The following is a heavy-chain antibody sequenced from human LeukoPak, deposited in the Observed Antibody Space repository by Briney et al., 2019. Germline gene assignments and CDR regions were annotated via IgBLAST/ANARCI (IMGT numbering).Heavy chain of an antibody. Sequence: PGASLNTSFQTAGYAFTNYWVARVPQMPGQGLEWMGIIYPGDSHTRYSPSSQGQVTISADKSITTAYLQWSSLKASDTAIYYCARLYTALTRCIWGRFDSWGQGNLVTLSS. CDR3: ARLYTALTRCIWGRFDS. V-gene: IGHV5-51*01. CDR2: IYPGDSHT. D-gene: IGHD5-18*01. J-gene: IGHJ5*01. CDR1: GYAFTNYW.